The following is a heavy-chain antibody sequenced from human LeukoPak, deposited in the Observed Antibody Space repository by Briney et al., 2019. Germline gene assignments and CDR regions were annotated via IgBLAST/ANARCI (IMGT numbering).Heavy chain of an antibody. CDR1: GFTSSSYS. D-gene: IGHD3-16*01. Sequence: GGSLRLSCAASGFTSSSYSMNWVRQAPGKGLEWVSSISSSSSYIYYADSVKGRFTISRDNAKNSLYLQMNSLRAEDTAVYYCAKGYRNHLLILLDSWGQGTLVTVSS. CDR3: AKGYRNHLLILLDS. J-gene: IGHJ5*01. V-gene: IGHV3-21*01. CDR2: ISSSSSYI.